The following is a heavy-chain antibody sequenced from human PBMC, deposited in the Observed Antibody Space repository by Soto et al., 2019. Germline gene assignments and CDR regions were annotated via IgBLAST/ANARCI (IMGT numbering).Heavy chain of an antibody. CDR2: ISAYNGNT. CDR1: GYTFTSYG. CDR3: ARDLGEMETTVVYFDY. D-gene: IGHD4-17*01. V-gene: IGHV1-18*01. J-gene: IGHJ4*02. Sequence: QVQLVQSGAEVKKPGASVKVSCKASGYTFTSYGISWVRQAPGQGLEWMGWISAYNGNTNYAQKLQGRVTMTTDTTTNTGDMELRSLRSDDTAVYYCARDLGEMETTVVYFDYWGQGTLVTVSS.